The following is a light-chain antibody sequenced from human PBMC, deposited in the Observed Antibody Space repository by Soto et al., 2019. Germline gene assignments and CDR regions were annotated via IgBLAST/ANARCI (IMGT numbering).Light chain of an antibody. CDR1: QSISSW. CDR2: DAS. V-gene: IGKV1-5*01. Sequence: DIQMTQSPSTLTASVGDRVTITCRASQSISSWLAWYQQKPGKAPKLLIHDASSLERGVPSRFSGSGSGTEFTLTITSLQPDDLATYYCQQYNSYSSWTFGQGTKVEIK. J-gene: IGKJ1*01. CDR3: QQYNSYSSWT.